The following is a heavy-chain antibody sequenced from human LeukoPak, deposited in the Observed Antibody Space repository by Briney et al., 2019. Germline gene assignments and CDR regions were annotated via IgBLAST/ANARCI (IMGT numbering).Heavy chain of an antibody. V-gene: IGHV4-4*09. CDR3: ARAYSSSWLSAFDI. D-gene: IGHD6-13*01. J-gene: IGHJ3*02. CDR2: IDTSGST. Sequence: PSETLSLTCTVSGGSISSYYWSWIRQPPGRRLEWIGYIDTSGSTNHNPSLKSQVTISSDTSKNQFSLKLSSVTAADTAVYYCARAYSSSWLSAFDIWGQGTMVTVSS. CDR1: GGSISSYY.